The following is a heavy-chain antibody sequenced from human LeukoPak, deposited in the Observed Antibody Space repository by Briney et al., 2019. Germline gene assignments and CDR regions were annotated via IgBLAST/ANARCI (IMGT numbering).Heavy chain of an antibody. Sequence: SVKVSCKASGGTFSSYAISWVRQAPGQGLEWMGGIIPIFGTANYAQKFQGRVTITADESTSTAYMELSSLRSEDTAVYYCARDKLETVSFRWFDPWGQGTLVTVSS. CDR2: IIPIFGTA. V-gene: IGHV1-69*01. D-gene: IGHD4-11*01. CDR3: ARDKLETVSFRWFDP. CDR1: GGTFSSYA. J-gene: IGHJ5*02.